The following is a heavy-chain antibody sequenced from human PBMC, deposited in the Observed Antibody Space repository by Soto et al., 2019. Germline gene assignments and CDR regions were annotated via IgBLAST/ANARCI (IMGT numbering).Heavy chain of an antibody. D-gene: IGHD3-3*01. J-gene: IGHJ4*02. CDR3: ARSLRTPLGVVMGGSFDY. V-gene: IGHV1-69*06. CDR1: GGTFSSYA. Sequence: QVQLVQSGAEVKKPGSSVKVSCKASGGTFSSYAISWVRQAPGQGLEWMGGIIPIFGTANYAQKFQGRVTITADKSTSTAYMELSSLRSEDTAVYYCARSLRTPLGVVMGGSFDYWGQGTLVTVSS. CDR2: IIPIFGTA.